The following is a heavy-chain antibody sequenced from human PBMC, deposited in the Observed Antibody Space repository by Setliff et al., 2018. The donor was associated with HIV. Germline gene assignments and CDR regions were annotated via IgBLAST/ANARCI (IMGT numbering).Heavy chain of an antibody. Sequence: TLSLTCSVSGVSINRTDHYWGWIRQSPGKRLEWIGSVSQSGSTYYNPSLKSRITISVDRSKNLFSLKLISVTATDQGVYYCARVPVAGANWFDPWGLGTLVTVSS. CDR2: VSQSGST. J-gene: IGHJ5*02. V-gene: IGHV4-39*01. CDR1: GVSINRTDHY. CDR3: ARVPVAGANWFDP. D-gene: IGHD2-21*01.